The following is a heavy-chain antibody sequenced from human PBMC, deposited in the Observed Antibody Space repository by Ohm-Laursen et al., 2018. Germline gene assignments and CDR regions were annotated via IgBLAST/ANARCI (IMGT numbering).Heavy chain of an antibody. Sequence: GSSVKVSCKASGGTFSSYAISWVRQAPGQGLEWMGGIIPIFGTANYAQKFQGRVTITADESTSTAYMELSSLRSEDTAVYYCARDFYQYCSGGSCYLGDHRFDPWGQGTLVTVSS. CDR2: IIPIFGTA. CDR1: GGTFSSYA. V-gene: IGHV1-69*01. J-gene: IGHJ5*02. CDR3: ARDFYQYCSGGSCYLGDHRFDP. D-gene: IGHD2-15*01.